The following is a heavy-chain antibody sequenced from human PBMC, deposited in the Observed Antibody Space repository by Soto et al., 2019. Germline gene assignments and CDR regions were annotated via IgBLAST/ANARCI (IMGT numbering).Heavy chain of an antibody. J-gene: IGHJ4*02. CDR2: INPNSGGT. CDR1: VYTFTGYY. D-gene: IGHD1-1*01. CDR3: AGGTGSYYFDY. Sequence: ASVKVSCKSSVYTFTGYYMHWVRQAPGQGLEWMGWINPNSGGTNYAQKFQGWVTMTRDTSISTAYMELSSLRSEDTAVYYCAGGTGSYYFDYWGQGTLVTVSS. V-gene: IGHV1-2*04.